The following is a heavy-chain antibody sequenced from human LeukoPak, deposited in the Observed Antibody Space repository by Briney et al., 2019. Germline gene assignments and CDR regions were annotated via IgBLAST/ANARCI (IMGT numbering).Heavy chain of an antibody. Sequence: GGSLRLSCAASGFTFSSNWMHWVRQAPGKGLGWISRINGDGRIIEHAESVKGRFTIPRNNAGTTLHLQMNSLRAEDPAVYHTVREGGAPGSFHHWGQGAPVTVSS. CDR3: VREGGAPGSFHH. J-gene: IGHJ1*01. V-gene: IGHV3-74*03. CDR2: INGDGRII. CDR1: GFTFSSNW. D-gene: IGHD3-16*01.